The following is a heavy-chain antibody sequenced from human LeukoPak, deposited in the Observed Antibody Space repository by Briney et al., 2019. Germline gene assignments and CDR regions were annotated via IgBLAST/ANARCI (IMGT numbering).Heavy chain of an antibody. CDR1: GFTFSDYI. CDR3: AGRMVARYYYYGMDV. CDR2: ISGSGGST. D-gene: IGHD5-12*01. Sequence: QPGGSLRLSCVASGFTFSDYIMNWVRQAPGKGLEWVSAISGSGGSTYYADSVKGRFTISRDNSKNTLYLQMNSLRAEDTAVYYCAGRMVARYYYYGMDVWGQGTTVTVSS. J-gene: IGHJ6*02. V-gene: IGHV3-23*01.